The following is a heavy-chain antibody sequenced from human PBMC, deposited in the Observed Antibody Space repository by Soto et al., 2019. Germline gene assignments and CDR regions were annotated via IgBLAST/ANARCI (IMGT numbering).Heavy chain of an antibody. CDR2: ISGSGGST. J-gene: IGHJ4*02. D-gene: IGHD1-26*01. CDR1: GFTVSSNY. V-gene: IGHV3-23*01. CDR3: ARRGSGSYYDY. Sequence: PGGSLRLSCVASGFTVSSNYMSWVRQTPGKGLEWVSAISGSGGSTYYADSVKGRFTISRDNSKNTLYLQMNSLRAEDTAVYYCARRGSGSYYDYWGQGTLVTVSS.